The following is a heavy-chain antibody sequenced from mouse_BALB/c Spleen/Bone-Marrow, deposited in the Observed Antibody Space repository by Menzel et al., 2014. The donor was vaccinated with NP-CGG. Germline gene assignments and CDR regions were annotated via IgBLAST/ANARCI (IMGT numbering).Heavy chain of an antibody. CDR3: AKEGRGAY. V-gene: IGHV1-87*01. J-gene: IGHJ3*01. CDR1: GYTFTSYW. CDR2: IYPGDGDT. D-gene: IGHD3-3*01. Sequence: VKLQESGAELARPGASVKLSCKASGYTFTSYWMQWVKQRPGQGLEWIGAIYPGDGDTRYTQKLKGKATLTADKSSSTAYMQLSSLASEDPAVYYCAKEGRGAYWGQGTLVTVSA.